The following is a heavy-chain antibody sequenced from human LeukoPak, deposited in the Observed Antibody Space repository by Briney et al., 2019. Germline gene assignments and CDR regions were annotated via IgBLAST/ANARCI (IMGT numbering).Heavy chain of an antibody. CDR3: ARGQIPGIAAS. CDR1: GASLRGYY. Sequence: PSETLSLTCAVYGASLRGYYWSWIRQAPGKGLEWIGEINHSGSTNYNPSLKGRVPISVDTSKNQFSLKLSSVTAADTAVYYCARGQIPGIAASWGQGTPVTVSS. V-gene: IGHV4-34*01. D-gene: IGHD6-13*01. CDR2: INHSGST. J-gene: IGHJ4*02.